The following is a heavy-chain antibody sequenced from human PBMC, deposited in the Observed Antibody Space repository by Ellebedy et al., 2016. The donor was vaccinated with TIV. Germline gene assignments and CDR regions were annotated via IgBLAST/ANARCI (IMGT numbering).Heavy chain of an antibody. CDR3: ARGYRSGWYGELDP. CDR2: IYDSGNT. D-gene: IGHD6-19*01. CDR1: GGSTSGYY. V-gene: IGHV4-59*01. Sequence: MPSETLSLTCTVSGGSTSGYYWTWIRQPPGKGLEWIGNIYDSGNTNYNPSLKSRVTISEDTAKNQFSLKVRSVTAADTAVYYCARGYRSGWYGELDPWGQGTLVTVSS. J-gene: IGHJ5*02.